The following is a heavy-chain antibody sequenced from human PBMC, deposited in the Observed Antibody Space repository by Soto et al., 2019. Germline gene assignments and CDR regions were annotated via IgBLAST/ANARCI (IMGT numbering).Heavy chain of an antibody. CDR2: ISYDGSNK. D-gene: IGHD1-7*01. Sequence: QVQLVESGGGVVQPGRSLRLSCAASGFTFSSYGMHWVRQAPGKGLEWVAVISYDGSNKYYADSVKGRFTISRDNSKNTLYLQMNSLRAEDTAVYYCAKESGTNWNYVYPYNWFDPWGQGTLVTVSS. J-gene: IGHJ5*02. V-gene: IGHV3-30*18. CDR3: AKESGTNWNYVYPYNWFDP. CDR1: GFTFSSYG.